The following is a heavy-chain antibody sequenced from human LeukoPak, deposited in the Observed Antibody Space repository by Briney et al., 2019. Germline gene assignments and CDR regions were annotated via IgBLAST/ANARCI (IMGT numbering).Heavy chain of an antibody. Sequence: GGSLRLSCAASGFTFSSYIMNWVRQAPGKGLEWVSYISSSSSTIYYADSVKGRFTISRDNAKNSLYLQMNSLRAEDTAVYYCARDRAARPPRYYYYYMDVWGKGTTVTVSS. CDR3: ARDRAARPPRYYYYYMDV. J-gene: IGHJ6*03. CDR1: GFTFSSYI. D-gene: IGHD6-6*01. CDR2: ISSSSSTI. V-gene: IGHV3-48*04.